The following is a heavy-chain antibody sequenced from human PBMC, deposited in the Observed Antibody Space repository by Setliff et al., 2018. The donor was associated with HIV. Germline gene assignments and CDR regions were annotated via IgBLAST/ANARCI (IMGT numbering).Heavy chain of an antibody. J-gene: IGHJ4*01. CDR3: ARGALLAVFDFDH. V-gene: IGHV1-3*01. D-gene: IGHD2-15*01. CDR1: GYTFTTYS. CDR2: INVGKGNT. Sequence: ASVKVSCKTSGYTFTTYSIHWVRQAPGQSLEWMGWINVGKGNTKYSQELQGRITITTDTSANTAYMELSSLRSDDTAVYFCARGALLAVFDFDHWGHGTLVTVSS.